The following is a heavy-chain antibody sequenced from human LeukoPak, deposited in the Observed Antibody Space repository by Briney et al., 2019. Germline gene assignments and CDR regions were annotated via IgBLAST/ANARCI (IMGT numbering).Heavy chain of an antibody. CDR2: INPNSGGT. CDR3: ARYTYYSNFSGFDY. CDR1: GYTFTSYD. D-gene: IGHD4-11*01. J-gene: IGHJ4*02. V-gene: IGHV1-2*02. Sequence: GASVKVSCKASGYTFTSYDINWVRQATGQGLEWMGWINPNSGGTNYAQKFQGRVTMTRDTSISTAYMELSRLRSDDTAVYYCARYTYYSNFSGFDYWGQGTLVTVSS.